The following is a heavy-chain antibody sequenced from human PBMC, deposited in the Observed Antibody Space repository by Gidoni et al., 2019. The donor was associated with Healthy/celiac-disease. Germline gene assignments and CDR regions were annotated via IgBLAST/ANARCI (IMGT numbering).Heavy chain of an antibody. CDR2: ISWNSGSI. CDR3: AATPPSSGWQGGSFDY. Sequence: EVQLVESGGGLVQHGRYLRCSCEASGFTLYEYAMHWVRHAPGKGLEWVSGISWNSGSIGYADSVKGRFTISRDNAKNSLYLQMNSLRAEDTALYYCAATPPSSGWQGGSFDYWGQGTLVTVSS. D-gene: IGHD6-19*01. CDR1: GFTLYEYA. V-gene: IGHV3-9*01. J-gene: IGHJ4*02.